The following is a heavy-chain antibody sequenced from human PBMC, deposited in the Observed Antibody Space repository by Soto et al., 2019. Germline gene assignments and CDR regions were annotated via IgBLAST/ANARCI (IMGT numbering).Heavy chain of an antibody. V-gene: IGHV4-34*01. J-gene: IGHJ4*02. CDR1: GGSFSGYY. CDR2: INHSGST. D-gene: IGHD3-22*01. CDR3: ALRRYYYDSSGYYPDY. Sequence: SETLSLTCAVYGGSFSGYYWSWIRQPPGKGLEWIGEINHSGSTNYNPSLKSRVTISVDTSKNQFSLKLSSVTAADTAVYYCALRRYYYDSSGYYPDYWGQGTLVTVSS.